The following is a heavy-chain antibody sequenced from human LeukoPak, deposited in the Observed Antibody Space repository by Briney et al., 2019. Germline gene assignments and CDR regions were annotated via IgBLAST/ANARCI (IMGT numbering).Heavy chain of an antibody. CDR1: GFSFSTYW. D-gene: IGHD5-24*01. J-gene: IGHJ1*01. CDR3: ARDGEEMATIVEYFQH. Sequence: GGSLRLSCAASGFSFSTYWMHWVRQVPGRGLVWVSRINEDGTTITYADSVKGRFTISRDNAKNSLYLQMNSLRAEDTAVHYCARDGEEMATIVEYFQHWGQGTLVTVSS. V-gene: IGHV3-74*01. CDR2: INEDGTTI.